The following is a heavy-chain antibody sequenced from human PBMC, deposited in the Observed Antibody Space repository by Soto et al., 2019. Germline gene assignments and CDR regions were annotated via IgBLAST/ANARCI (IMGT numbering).Heavy chain of an antibody. CDR1: GYTFTGYY. Sequence: ASVKVSCKASGYTFTGYYMHWVRQAPGQGLEWMGWINPNSGGTNYAQKFQGWVTMTRDTSISTAYMELSRLRSDDTAVYYCARGPPLSGMIVVVNTYYFDYWGQGTLVTVSS. CDR3: ARGPPLSGMIVVVNTYYFDY. CDR2: INPNSGGT. V-gene: IGHV1-2*04. J-gene: IGHJ4*02. D-gene: IGHD3-22*01.